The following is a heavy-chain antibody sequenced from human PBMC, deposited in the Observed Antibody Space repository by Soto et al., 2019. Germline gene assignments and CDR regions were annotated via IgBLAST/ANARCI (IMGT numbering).Heavy chain of an antibody. V-gene: IGHV4-59*01. Sequence: SLTCTVSGGSISSYYWSWIRQPPGKGLEWIGYIYYSGSTNYNPSLKSRVTISVDTSKNQFSLKLSSVTAADTAVYYCAGGRIQLWYPFDYWGQGTLVTVSS. CDR1: GGSISSYY. CDR3: AGGRIQLWYPFDY. CDR2: IYYSGST. D-gene: IGHD5-18*01. J-gene: IGHJ4*02.